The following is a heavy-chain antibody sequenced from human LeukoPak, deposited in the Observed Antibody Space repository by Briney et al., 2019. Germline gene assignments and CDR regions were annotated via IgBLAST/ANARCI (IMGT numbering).Heavy chain of an antibody. J-gene: IGHJ6*02. CDR1: GGSFSGYY. CDR2: INHSGST. Sequence: SETQSLTCAVYGGSFSGYYWSWIRQPPGKGLEWIGEINHSGSTNYNPSLKSRVTISVDTSKNQFSLKLSSVTAADTAVYYCARGRSSSWYYYYYYGMDVWGQGTTVTVSS. CDR3: ARGRSSSWYYYYYYGMDV. D-gene: IGHD6-13*01. V-gene: IGHV4-34*01.